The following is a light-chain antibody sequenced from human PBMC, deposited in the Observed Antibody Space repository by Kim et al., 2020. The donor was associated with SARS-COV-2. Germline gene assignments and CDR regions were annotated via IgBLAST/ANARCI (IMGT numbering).Light chain of an antibody. J-gene: IGLJ2*01. CDR2: GKY. CDR3: NSRDRSGDHVV. V-gene: IGLV3-19*01. CDR1: SLRNYY. Sequence: ALGQTVRLTCQGDSLRNYYATWYQQRPGQAPVLVLYGKYNRPSGIPDRFSGSASGNTASLTITGAQAEDEADYFCNSRDRSGDHVVFGGGTKLTVL.